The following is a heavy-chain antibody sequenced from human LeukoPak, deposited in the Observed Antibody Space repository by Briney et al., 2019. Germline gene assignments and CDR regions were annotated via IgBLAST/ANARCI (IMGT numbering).Heavy chain of an antibody. J-gene: IGHJ4*02. CDR3: AKYSSGYPYPDY. D-gene: IGHD3-22*01. CDR2: IYPTDSDT. V-gene: IGHV5-51*01. Sequence: KSGGSLRLSCKGSGYSFTNYWIAWVRQMPGKGLEWMGIIYPTDSDTTYTPSSQGQVTISADKSISTAYLQWNTLQASDTAMYYCAKYSSGYPYPDYWGQGTLVTVSS. CDR1: GYSFTNYW.